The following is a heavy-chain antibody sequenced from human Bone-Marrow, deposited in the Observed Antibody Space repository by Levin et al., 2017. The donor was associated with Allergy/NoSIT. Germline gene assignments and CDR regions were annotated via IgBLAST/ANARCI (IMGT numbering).Heavy chain of an antibody. V-gene: IGHV3-23*01. CDR1: GFTFGNFV. Sequence: PGGSLRLSCEASGFTFGNFVMTWVRQAPVRGLEWVSTIIGNGADTYYTDSVKGRFTVSRDNSKNILYLQMNSLRGDDTAVYYCVKDKYGTLGDAFDVWGQGTMVAVSS. J-gene: IGHJ3*01. CDR3: VKDKYGTLGDAFDV. CDR2: IIGNGADT. D-gene: IGHD4-17*01.